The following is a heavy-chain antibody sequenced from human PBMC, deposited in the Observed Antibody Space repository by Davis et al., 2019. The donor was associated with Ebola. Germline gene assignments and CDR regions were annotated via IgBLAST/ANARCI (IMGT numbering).Heavy chain of an antibody. CDR3: ARVGGNDYGEDYYFDY. Sequence: SVKVSCKASGGTFSSYAISWVRQAPGQGLEWMGGIIPIFTTANYAQKFQGRVTITADKSTSTAYMELSSLKSEDTAVYYCARVGGNDYGEDYYFDYWGQGTLVTVSS. V-gene: IGHV1-69*06. CDR2: IIPIFTTA. J-gene: IGHJ4*02. CDR1: GGTFSSYA. D-gene: IGHD4-17*01.